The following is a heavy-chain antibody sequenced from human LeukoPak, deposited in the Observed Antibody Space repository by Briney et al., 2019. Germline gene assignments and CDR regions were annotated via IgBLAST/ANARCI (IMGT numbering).Heavy chain of an antibody. V-gene: IGHV3-7*03. CDR2: IKLDGSEK. D-gene: IGHD3-3*01. CDR1: GFTFGKYW. J-gene: IGHJ4*02. Sequence: GGSLRLSCVASGFTFGKYWMSWVRQAPGKGLEWVANIKLDGSEKNYVDSVKGRFTISRDNTKNSLYLQMNSLRVEDTAVFYCAKDQYDTWSRRGNFDSWGQGTLVIVSS. CDR3: AKDQYDTWSRRGNFDS.